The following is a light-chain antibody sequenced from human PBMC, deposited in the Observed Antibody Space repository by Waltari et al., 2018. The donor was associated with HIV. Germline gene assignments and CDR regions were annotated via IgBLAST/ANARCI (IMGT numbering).Light chain of an antibody. CDR1: SSNIGNNH. Sequence: QSVLTQPPSASGTPGQRVTIPCSGSSSNIGNNHVYWYRQLPGLAPRLLIYRITRRPSGGAVRFSGSKPGTSGSLPCCPLPCGDEAFYCRATWRDSVSGLVVVGGASELTVV. J-gene: IGLJ2*01. V-gene: IGLV1-47*01. CDR2: RIT. CDR3: ATWRDSVSGLVV.